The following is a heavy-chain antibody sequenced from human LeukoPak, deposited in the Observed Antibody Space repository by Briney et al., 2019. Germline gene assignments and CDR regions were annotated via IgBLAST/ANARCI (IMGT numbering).Heavy chain of an antibody. J-gene: IGHJ4*02. CDR2: VNSEGSTT. D-gene: IGHD6-13*01. CDR3: ARGYYSSSRFDS. CDR1: GFPFSNYW. Sequence: PGGSLRLSCAASGFPFSNYWMHWVRQAPGKGLVWVSRVNSEGSTTNYADSVKGRFTISRDNAENTLYMRMNSLRPEDTAVYYCARGYYSSSRFDSWGQGTLVTVSS. V-gene: IGHV3-74*01.